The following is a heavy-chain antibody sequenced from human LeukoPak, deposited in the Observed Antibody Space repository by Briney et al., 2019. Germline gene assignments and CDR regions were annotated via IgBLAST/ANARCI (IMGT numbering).Heavy chain of an antibody. CDR2: IYHSGST. Sequence: PSETLSLTCAVYGGSFSGYYWSWIRQPPGKGLEWIGSIYHSGSTYYNPSLKSRVTISVDTSKNQFSLKLSSVTAADTAVYYCARVGDGYNYDYWGQGTLVTVSS. J-gene: IGHJ4*02. D-gene: IGHD5-24*01. CDR3: ARVGDGYNYDY. V-gene: IGHV4-34*01. CDR1: GGSFSGYY.